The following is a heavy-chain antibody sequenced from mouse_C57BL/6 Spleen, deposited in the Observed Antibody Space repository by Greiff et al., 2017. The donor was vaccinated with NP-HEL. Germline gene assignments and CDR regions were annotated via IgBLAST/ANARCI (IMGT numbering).Heavy chain of an antibody. J-gene: IGHJ4*01. CDR2: IYPGDGDT. Sequence: VQLQQSEPELVKPGASVKISCKASGYAFSSSWMNWVKQRPGKGLEWIGRIYPGDGDTNYNRKFKGKATLTADKSSSTAYMQLSSLTSEDSAVYFCASRELGNAMDYWGQGTSVTVSS. D-gene: IGHD4-1*01. CDR1: GYAFSSSW. CDR3: ASRELGNAMDY. V-gene: IGHV1-82*01.